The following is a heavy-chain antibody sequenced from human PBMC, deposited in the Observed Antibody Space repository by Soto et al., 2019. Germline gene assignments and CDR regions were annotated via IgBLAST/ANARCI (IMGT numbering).Heavy chain of an antibody. CDR3: ARGRYGDY. V-gene: IGHV1-18*01. CDR2: ISAHNGNT. D-gene: IGHD1-1*01. CDR1: GYAFTTYG. Sequence: QVHLVQSGAEVKKPGASVKVSCKGSGYAFTTYGITWVRQAPGQGLEWMGWISAHNGNTNYAQKLQGRVTVTRDTSTNTAYMELRSLRSDDPAVYYCARGRYGDYWGQGALVTVSS. J-gene: IGHJ4*02.